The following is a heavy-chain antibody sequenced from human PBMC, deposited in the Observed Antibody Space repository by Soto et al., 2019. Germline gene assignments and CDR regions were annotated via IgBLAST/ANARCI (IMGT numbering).Heavy chain of an antibody. V-gene: IGHV4-30-4*01. CDR2: IYDGGST. Sequence: QVQLQESGPGLVNPSQTLSLTCTVSGGSIRNKNFCWSWIRQPPDKGLEWIGHIYDGGSTYTNPTLNXRXTXAXXTSKTQFSLKLSSVSAADTAVYYCARGLSGDKVDYWSQGTLVTVSS. CDR1: GGSIRNKNFC. D-gene: IGHD7-27*01. J-gene: IGHJ4*02. CDR3: ARGLSGDKVDY.